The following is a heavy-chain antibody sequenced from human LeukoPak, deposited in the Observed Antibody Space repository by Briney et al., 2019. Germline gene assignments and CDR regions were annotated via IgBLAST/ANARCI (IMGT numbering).Heavy chain of an antibody. CDR2: ISGSGGST. J-gene: IGHJ3*02. D-gene: IGHD6-19*01. CDR3: AKALAMAGRDAFDI. V-gene: IGHV3-23*01. CDR1: GFTSSSYT. Sequence: GRCLRLSCAASGFTSSSYTMSPVRQAPGKGLEWVSLISGSGGSTYYADSVKGRFTISRDNSKNTLYLQMNSLRAEDTAVYGCAKALAMAGRDAFDIWGQGTMVTVSS.